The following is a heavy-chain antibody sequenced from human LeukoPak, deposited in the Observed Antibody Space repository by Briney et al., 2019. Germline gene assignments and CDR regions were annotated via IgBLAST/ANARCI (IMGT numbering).Heavy chain of an antibody. V-gene: IGHV3-74*01. D-gene: IGHD5-12*01. Sequence: PGGSLRLSCAASGFTFANYWMHWVRQAPGKGLVWVSRLNADGSDTSHADSVKGRFTISRDNARNTLYLQMNSLRAEDTAVYYCAREDSGYDWDYWGQGTLVTVSS. CDR1: GFTFANYW. J-gene: IGHJ4*02. CDR2: LNADGSDT. CDR3: AREDSGYDWDY.